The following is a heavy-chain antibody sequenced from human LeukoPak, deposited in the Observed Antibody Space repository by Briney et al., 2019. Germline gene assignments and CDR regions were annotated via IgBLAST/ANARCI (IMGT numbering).Heavy chain of an antibody. J-gene: IGHJ4*02. CDR1: GFTVSSNY. Sequence: PGGSLRLSCAASGFTVSSNYMSWVRQAPGKGLEWVSVIYSGGSTYYADSVKGRFTISRDNSKNTLYLQMNSLRAEDTAVYYCARDGGDYYDSSGSLDYWGQGTLVTASS. CDR3: ARDGGDYYDSSGSLDY. V-gene: IGHV3-53*01. D-gene: IGHD3-22*01. CDR2: IYSGGST.